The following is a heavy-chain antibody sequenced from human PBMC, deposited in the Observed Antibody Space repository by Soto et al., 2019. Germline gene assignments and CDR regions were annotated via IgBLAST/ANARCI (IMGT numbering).Heavy chain of an antibody. CDR3: ASNGFGETYYYGMDV. J-gene: IGHJ6*02. V-gene: IGHV1-69*12. Sequence: QVQLVQSGAEVKKPGSSVKVSCKASGGTISSYAINWVRQAPGQGLEWMGGIIPIFGTADYAQKFQGRVTITADESTSTAYMELSSLRSEDTAVYYCASNGFGETYYYGMDVWGQGTTVTVSS. CDR1: GGTISSYA. D-gene: IGHD3-10*01. CDR2: IIPIFGTA.